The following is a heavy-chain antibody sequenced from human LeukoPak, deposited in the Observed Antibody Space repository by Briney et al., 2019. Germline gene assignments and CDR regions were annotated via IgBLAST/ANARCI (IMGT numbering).Heavy chain of an antibody. CDR3: ARVRYSDSSVLTRKRSYYFDY. CDR1: GGYISSYY. J-gene: IGHJ4*02. Sequence: KTSETLSLTCSVSGGYISSYYWSWIRQPAGKGLESTGHISTSGSTNYNPPLKSRVTMSVDTSKNQFSLKLGSVTAADTAVDYCARVRYSDSSVLTRKRSYYFDYWGQGTLVTVSS. V-gene: IGHV4-4*07. CDR2: ISTSGST. D-gene: IGHD3-22*01.